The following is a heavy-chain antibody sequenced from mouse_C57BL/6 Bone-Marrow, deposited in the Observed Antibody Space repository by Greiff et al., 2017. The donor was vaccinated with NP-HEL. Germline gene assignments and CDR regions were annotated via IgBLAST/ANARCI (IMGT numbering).Heavy chain of an antibody. Sequence: QVQLQQPGAELVKPGASVKLSCKASGYTFTSYWMHWVKQRPGQGLEWIGMIRPNSGSTNYNEKFKSKATLTVDKSSSTAYMQLSSLTSEDSAIYYDARGFYYGSSGYFDVWGTGTTVTVSS. CDR1: GYTFTSYW. J-gene: IGHJ1*03. V-gene: IGHV1-64*01. CDR2: IRPNSGST. CDR3: ARGFYYGSSGYFDV. D-gene: IGHD1-1*01.